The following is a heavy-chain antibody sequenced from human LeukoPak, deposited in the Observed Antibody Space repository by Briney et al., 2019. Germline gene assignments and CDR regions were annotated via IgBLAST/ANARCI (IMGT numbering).Heavy chain of an antibody. Sequence: GGSLRLSCAASGLTFSDHHIDWVRQAPGKGLEWVGLCRNKVYSYTTEYAASVKGRFTVSRDGSGNSVYLQMNSLKAEDTAVYYCARGDYGDDSPFDYWGQGTLVTVSS. CDR1: GLTFSDHH. J-gene: IGHJ4*02. D-gene: IGHD4-17*01. CDR2: CRNKVYSYTT. V-gene: IGHV3-72*01. CDR3: ARGDYGDDSPFDY.